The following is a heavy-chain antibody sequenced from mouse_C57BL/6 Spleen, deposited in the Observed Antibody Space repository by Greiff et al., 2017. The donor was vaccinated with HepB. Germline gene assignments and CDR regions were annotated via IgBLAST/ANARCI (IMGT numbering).Heavy chain of an antibody. CDR2: INPSSGYT. Sequence: QVQLQQSGAELARPGASVKMSCKASGYTFTSYTMHWVKQRPGQGLEWIGYINPSSGYTKYNQKFKDKATLTADKSPSTAYMQLSSLTSEDSAVYYCAREDYGSSDYAMDYWGQGTSVTVSS. D-gene: IGHD1-1*01. CDR1: GYTFTSYT. V-gene: IGHV1-4*01. J-gene: IGHJ4*01. CDR3: AREDYGSSDYAMDY.